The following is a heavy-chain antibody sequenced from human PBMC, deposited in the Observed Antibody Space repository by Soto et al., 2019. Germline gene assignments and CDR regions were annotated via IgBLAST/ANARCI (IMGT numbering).Heavy chain of an antibody. CDR3: ARDLGGYVHLWDKSNY. CDR2: ISFDGSEK. J-gene: IGHJ4*02. V-gene: IGHV3-30*04. Sequence: QVQLVESGGGVVQPGASLRLSCAASGFRFSGFAMHWVRQAPGKGLEWVAVISFDGSEKFYVDSVKGRFSISRDDFYSTVFLQMDSLRPEDTGVYYCARDLGGYVHLWDKSNYGGQGTLVNVSS. CDR1: GFRFSGFA. D-gene: IGHD5-12*01.